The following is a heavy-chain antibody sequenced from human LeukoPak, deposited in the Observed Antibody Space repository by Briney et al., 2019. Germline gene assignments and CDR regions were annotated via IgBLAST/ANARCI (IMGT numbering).Heavy chain of an antibody. CDR1: GVTFSSHA. D-gene: IGHD3-3*01. J-gene: IGHJ4*02. V-gene: IGHV3-33*01. Sequence: GGSLRLSCAASGVTFSSHAMHWVRQAPGKGLEWVAAIWSDASGNKYADSVKGRFTISRDNAKNILYLQVDSLRAEDTAVYFCARVFSGSGSTGSFDYSGQGTLVTVSS. CDR3: ARVFSGSGSTGSFDY. CDR2: IWSDASGN.